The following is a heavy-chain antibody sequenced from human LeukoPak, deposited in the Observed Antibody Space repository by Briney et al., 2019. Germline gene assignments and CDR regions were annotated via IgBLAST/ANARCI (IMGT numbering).Heavy chain of an antibody. CDR3: ARGKGLDY. J-gene: IGHJ4*02. V-gene: IGHV3-7*01. Sequence: GGSLRLSCAVSGFYFSSYWMSWVRLAPGKGLEWVANIKQDGSETYYVDSVKGRFTISRDNAKNSLYLQMNSLRAEGTAVYYCARGKGLDYWGQGTLVTVSS. CDR1: GFYFSSYW. CDR2: IKQDGSET.